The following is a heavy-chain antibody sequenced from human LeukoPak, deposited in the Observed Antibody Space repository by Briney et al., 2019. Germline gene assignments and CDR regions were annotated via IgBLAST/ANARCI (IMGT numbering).Heavy chain of an antibody. CDR2: IYHSGST. V-gene: IGHV4-38-2*01. J-gene: IGHJ5*02. Sequence: SETLSLXCAVSGYSISSGYYWGWIRQPPGKGLEWIGSIYHSGSTYYNPSLKSRVTISVGTSKYQFSLKLSSVTAADTAVYYCASLARNSNSSNWFDPWGQGTLVTVSS. CDR3: ASLARNSNSSNWFDP. CDR1: GYSISSGYY. D-gene: IGHD2/OR15-2a*01.